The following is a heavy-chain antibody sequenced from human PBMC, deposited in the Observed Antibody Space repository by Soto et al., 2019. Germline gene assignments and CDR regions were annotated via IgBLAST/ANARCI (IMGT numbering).Heavy chain of an antibody. J-gene: IGHJ5*02. D-gene: IGHD3-10*01. CDR3: ARRLNLGSFDH. CDR1: GVSLTGYH. Sequence: QVHLQESGPGLVKPSETLSLTCNVSGVSLTGYHWNWIRQPPGKTLEWIGFVYYSASVSYNPSLKGRASNSVDRSKNQFSLRLTSVTAADTAVYYCARRLNLGSFDHWGQGTLVTVSS. CDR2: VYYSASV. V-gene: IGHV4-59*01.